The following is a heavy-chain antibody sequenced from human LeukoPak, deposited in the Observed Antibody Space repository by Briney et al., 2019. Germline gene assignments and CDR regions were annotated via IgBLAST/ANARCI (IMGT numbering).Heavy chain of an antibody. Sequence: GGSLRLSCAASGFTFSSHSMNWVRQAPGKGLEWVSSISSSSSYIYYADSVKGRFIISRDNAKNSLYLQMNSLRAEDTAVYYCAAYCSGGSCYMDFDYWGQGTLVTVSS. D-gene: IGHD2-15*01. V-gene: IGHV3-21*01. J-gene: IGHJ4*02. CDR2: ISSSSSYI. CDR3: AAYCSGGSCYMDFDY. CDR1: GFTFSSHS.